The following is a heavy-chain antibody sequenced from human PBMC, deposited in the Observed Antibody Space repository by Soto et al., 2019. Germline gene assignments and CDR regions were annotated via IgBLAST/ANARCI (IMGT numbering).Heavy chain of an antibody. CDR3: ASPLTDYDFWSGYTTYGSDV. Sequence: QVQLVQSGAEVKKPGASVKVSCKASGYTFTSYGISWVRQAPGQGLEWMGWISAYNGNTNNAQKLQGRVTMTTDTSTSTAYMELRSLRSDDTAVYSCASPLTDYDFWSGYTTYGSDVWGQGTTVTVSS. J-gene: IGHJ6*02. CDR1: GYTFTSYG. D-gene: IGHD3-3*01. CDR2: ISAYNGNT. V-gene: IGHV1-18*01.